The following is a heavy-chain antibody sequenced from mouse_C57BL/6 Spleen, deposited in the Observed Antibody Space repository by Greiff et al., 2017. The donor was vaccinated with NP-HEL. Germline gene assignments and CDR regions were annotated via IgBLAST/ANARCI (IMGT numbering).Heavy chain of an antibody. Sequence: EVQRVESGGGLVQPGGSLKLSCAASGFTFSDYGMAWVRQAPRKGPEWVAFISNLAYSIYYADTVTGRFTISRENAKNTLYLEMSSLRSEDTAMYYCARQGDYDYDWFAYWGQGTLVTVSA. J-gene: IGHJ3*01. CDR2: ISNLAYSI. D-gene: IGHD2-4*01. CDR3: ARQGDYDYDWFAY. CDR1: GFTFSDYG. V-gene: IGHV5-15*01.